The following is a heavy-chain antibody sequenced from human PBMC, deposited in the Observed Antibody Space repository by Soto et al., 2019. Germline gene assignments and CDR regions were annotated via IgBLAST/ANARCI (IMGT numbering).Heavy chain of an antibody. D-gene: IGHD4-17*01. CDR2: GSYSGTT. Sequence: SETLSLTCTVSGVSVSSGSFYWAWIRQPPGKGLEWIGFGSYSGTTNYKPSLKSRVTISVDTSRSQISLKVSSLTAADTAVYYCARGATVTKFDYWGRGTLVTVSS. J-gene: IGHJ4*02. V-gene: IGHV4-61*01. CDR3: ARGATVTKFDY. CDR1: GVSVSSGSFY.